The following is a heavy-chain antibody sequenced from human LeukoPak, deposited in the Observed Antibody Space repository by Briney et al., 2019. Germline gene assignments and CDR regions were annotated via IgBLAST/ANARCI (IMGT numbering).Heavy chain of an antibody. Sequence: ASVKVSCEASGGTSSSYAISWVRQAPGQGLEWMGGIIPIFGTANYAQKFQGRVTITADESTSTAYMELSSLRSEDTAVYYCARGTPTVVTGFDYWGQGTLVTVSS. CDR2: IIPIFGTA. D-gene: IGHD4-23*01. CDR3: ARGTPTVVTGFDY. V-gene: IGHV1-69*13. CDR1: GGTSSSYA. J-gene: IGHJ4*02.